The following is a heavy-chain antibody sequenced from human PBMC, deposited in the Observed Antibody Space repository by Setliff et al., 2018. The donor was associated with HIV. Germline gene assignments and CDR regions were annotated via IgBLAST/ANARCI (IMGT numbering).Heavy chain of an antibody. CDR2: IIPVFGTA. V-gene: IGHV1-69*13. CDR1: GGTFSGSA. J-gene: IGHJ5*01. Sequence: SVKVSCKATGGTFSGSAINWVRQAPGQGLEWMGGIIPVFGTAHYAQRFQARVTITADHSASTAYVQMSNLRIEDTALYFCARAPAHEHSTGWFSSSNLCDSWGRGTLVTVSS. CDR3: ARAPAHEHSTGWFSSSNLCDS. D-gene: IGHD6-19*01.